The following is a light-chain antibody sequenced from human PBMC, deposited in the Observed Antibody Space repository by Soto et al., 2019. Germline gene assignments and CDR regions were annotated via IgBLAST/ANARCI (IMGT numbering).Light chain of an antibody. CDR1: QSVFSRFRNKNY. Sequence: DIVMTQSPDSLTLSLCERATINCKSSQSVFSRFRNKNYLGWFQQKPGQTPRLLIYWASTRESGVSDRFSGRGSWTDFTLTIDSLQAEDVAVYYCQQDYTTPTWTFGQGTKVEV. CDR2: WAS. V-gene: IGKV4-1*01. J-gene: IGKJ1*01. CDR3: QQDYTTPTWT.